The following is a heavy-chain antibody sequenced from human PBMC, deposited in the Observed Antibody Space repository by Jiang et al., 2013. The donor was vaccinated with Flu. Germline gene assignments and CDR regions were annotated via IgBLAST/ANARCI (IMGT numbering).Heavy chain of an antibody. V-gene: IGHV4-31*03. CDR3: ARIDYSGYDLHYYSVWTS. CDR2: IYHSGTT. J-gene: IGHJ6*02. Sequence: GSGLVKPSQTLSLTCTVSGGSISSGGFYWSWIRQHPGKGLEWIGNIYHSGTTYYNPSLKSRFIISVDTSKNQFSLRLSSVTAADTAVYYCARIDYSGYDLHYYSVWTSGAKGLRSASP. D-gene: IGHD5-12*01. CDR1: GGSISSGGFY.